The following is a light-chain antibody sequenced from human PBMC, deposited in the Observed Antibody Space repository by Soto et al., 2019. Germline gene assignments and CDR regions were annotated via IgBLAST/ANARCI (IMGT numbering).Light chain of an antibody. CDR1: QSVSSH. Sequence: EILLTQSPATLSLSPWERATLSFRASQSVSSHLAWYQQKPCQPPRLLIFDASSRAAGVPARFSGSGSGTDFTLTISILQTQDFAAYYCHQRSNWHRGTFGHGTKVDIK. J-gene: IGKJ1*01. V-gene: IGKV3-11*01. CDR3: HQRSNWHRGT. CDR2: DAS.